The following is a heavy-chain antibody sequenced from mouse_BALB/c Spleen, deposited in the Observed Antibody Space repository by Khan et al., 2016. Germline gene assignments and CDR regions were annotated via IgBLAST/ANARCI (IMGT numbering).Heavy chain of an antibody. V-gene: IGHV7-3*02. CDR2: IRNKAGGYTT. D-gene: IGHD4-1*01. J-gene: IGHJ3*01. Sequence: EVQLLETGGGLVQTGGSLRLSCATSRFTFTDYYMTWVRQPPGKALEWLGIIRNKAGGYTTEYSASVKGRFTISRDNSHSILYLLMNTPCADSSATYDSVSLTRTTAYWGQGTLVTVSA. CDR3: VSLTRTTAY. CDR1: RFTFTDYY.